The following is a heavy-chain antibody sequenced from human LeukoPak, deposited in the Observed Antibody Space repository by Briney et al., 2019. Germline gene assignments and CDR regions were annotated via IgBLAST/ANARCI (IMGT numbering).Heavy chain of an antibody. D-gene: IGHD1/OR15-1a*01. V-gene: IGHV3-66*01. J-gene: IGHJ6*02. CDR2: ICSGST. Sequence: PGGSLRLSCAASGFTVSTNYMTWVRQAPGKGLEWLSTICSGSTYYADSVKGRFTISRDNSKNTLYLQMNSLRADDTAVYYCARDVIGNNFYGMDVWGQGTTVTVSS. CDR3: ARDVIGNNFYGMDV. CDR1: GFTVSTNY.